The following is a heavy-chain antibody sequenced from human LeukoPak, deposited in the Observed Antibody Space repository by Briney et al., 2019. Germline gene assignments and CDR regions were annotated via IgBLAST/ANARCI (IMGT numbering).Heavy chain of an antibody. D-gene: IGHD6-6*01. J-gene: IGHJ3*01. CDR3: ASPLLVRNSSAFDV. CDR1: GYRFAIYW. V-gene: IGHV5-51*01. CDR2: IYPGDSDT. Sequence: GESLKISCKSSGYRFAIYWIGWGRQMPGKGVEWMGIIYPGDSDTQYSPSFQGRFTISVDKSINTAYLQWSSLKASDTATYYCASPLLVRNSSAFDVWGQGTVVTVSS.